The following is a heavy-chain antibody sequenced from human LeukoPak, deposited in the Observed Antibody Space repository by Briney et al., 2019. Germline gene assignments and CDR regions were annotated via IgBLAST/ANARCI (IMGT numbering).Heavy chain of an antibody. CDR3: ARDTAMVIGLTF. V-gene: IGHV1-2*02. CDR2: INPNSGGT. D-gene: IGHD5-18*01. J-gene: IGHJ4*02. Sequence: ASVKVSCKASGYTFTAYYMHWVRQAPGQGLGWMGWINPNSGGTKYAQKFQGRVTMTRDTSISTAYMELSGLRSDDTAVYYCARDTAMVIGLTFWGQGTLVTVS. CDR1: GYTFTAYY.